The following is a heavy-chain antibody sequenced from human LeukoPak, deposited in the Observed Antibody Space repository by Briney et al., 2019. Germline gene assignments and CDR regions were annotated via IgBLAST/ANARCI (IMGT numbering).Heavy chain of an antibody. J-gene: IGHJ6*02. D-gene: IGHD1-26*01. CDR1: GGSFSGYY. CDR3: ARGAVGATTDYYYGMDV. CDR2: INHSGST. Sequence: SETLSLTCAVYGGSFSGYYWSWIRQPPGKGLEWLGEINHSGSTNYNPSLKSRVTISVDTSKNQFSLKLSSVTAADTAVYYCARGAVGATTDYYYGMDVWGQGTTVTVSS. V-gene: IGHV4-34*01.